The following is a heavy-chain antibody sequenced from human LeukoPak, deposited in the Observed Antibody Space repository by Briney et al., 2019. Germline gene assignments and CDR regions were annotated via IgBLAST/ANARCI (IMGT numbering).Heavy chain of an antibody. V-gene: IGHV3-48*04. CDR2: ISSSSSTI. CDR3: ARDQGFDDAFDI. J-gene: IGHJ3*02. Sequence: PGGSLRPSCAASGFTFSSYSMNWVRQAQGKGLEWVSYISSSSSTIYYADSVKGRFTISRDNAKNSLYLQMNSLRAEDTAVYYCARDQGFDDAFDIWGQGTMVTVSS. CDR1: GFTFSSYS.